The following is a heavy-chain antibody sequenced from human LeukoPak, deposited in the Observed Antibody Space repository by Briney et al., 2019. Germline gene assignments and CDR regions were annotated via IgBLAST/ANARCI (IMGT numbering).Heavy chain of an antibody. CDR2: ISAYNGNT. D-gene: IGHD3-10*01. CDR3: AISMVRGVMSY. CDR1: GYTFTTYD. Sequence: ASVKVSCKTSGYTFTTYDFTWVRQAPGQGLEWVGWISAYNGNTNYAQTLQDRVTMTTDTSTRTAYMELRSLRSDDTAVHYCAISMVRGVMSYWGQGTLVTVSS. J-gene: IGHJ4*02. V-gene: IGHV1-18*01.